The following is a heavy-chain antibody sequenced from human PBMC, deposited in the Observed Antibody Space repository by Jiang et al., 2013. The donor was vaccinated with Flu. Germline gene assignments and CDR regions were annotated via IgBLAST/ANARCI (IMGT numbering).Heavy chain of an antibody. CDR3: ARTGGHITGTPRGWYYFGY. CDR2: ISYDGSNK. V-gene: IGHV3-30-3*01. Sequence: VQLLESGGGVVQPGRSLRLSCAASGFTFSSYAMHWVRQAPGKGLEWVAVISYDGSNKYYADSVKGRFTISRDNSKNTLYLQMNSLRAEDTAVYYCARTGGHITGTPRGWYYFGYWGQGTLVTVSS. D-gene: IGHD1-20*01. J-gene: IGHJ4*02. CDR1: GFTFSSYA.